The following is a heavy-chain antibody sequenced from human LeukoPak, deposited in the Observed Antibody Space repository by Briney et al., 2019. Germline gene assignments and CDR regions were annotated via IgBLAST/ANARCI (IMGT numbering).Heavy chain of an antibody. CDR3: ARTPYYYDSSGYFRTPNWFDP. CDR2: INHSGST. CDR1: GGSFSGYY. Sequence: PSETLSLTCAVYGGSFSGYYWSWIRQPPGRGLEWIGEINHSGSTNYNPSLKSRVTISVDTSKNQSSLKLSSVTAADTAVYYCARTPYYYDSSGYFRTPNWFDPWGQGTLVTVSS. V-gene: IGHV4-34*01. D-gene: IGHD3-22*01. J-gene: IGHJ5*02.